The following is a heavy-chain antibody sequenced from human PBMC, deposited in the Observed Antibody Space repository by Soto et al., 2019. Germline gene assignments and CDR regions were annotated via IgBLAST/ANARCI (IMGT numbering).Heavy chain of an antibody. Sequence: ASVKVSCKTSGYSFTNYDMHWVRQAPGQGLEWMGIINPSGGSTSHAQKFQGRVTMTRDTSTSTVYMELSSLRSEDTAVYYCARCVGIADHYFDYWGQGTLVTVSS. J-gene: IGHJ4*02. V-gene: IGHV1-46*03. CDR2: INPSGGST. CDR1: GYSFTNYD. CDR3: ARCVGIADHYFDY. D-gene: IGHD6-13*01.